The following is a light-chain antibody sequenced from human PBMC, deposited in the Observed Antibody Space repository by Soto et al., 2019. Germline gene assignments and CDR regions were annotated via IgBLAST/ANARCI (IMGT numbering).Light chain of an antibody. J-gene: IGKJ1*01. CDR2: ATS. Sequence: DTQMTQSPSYLPASVGDRISITCRASQTASNYVNWYQQKPGKAPTLLISATSTLQSGVPSRFRGSGSGTDFTLTITSLQPEDFATYYCQQTYTTPRTFGQGTKVAIK. CDR3: QQTYTTPRT. V-gene: IGKV1-39*01. CDR1: QTASNY.